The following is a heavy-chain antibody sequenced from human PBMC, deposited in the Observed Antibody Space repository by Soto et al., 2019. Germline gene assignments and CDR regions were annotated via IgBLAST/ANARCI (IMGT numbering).Heavy chain of an antibody. CDR1: GFVFSNYS. D-gene: IGHD3-10*01. CDR2: ITARGDTT. CDR3: VRGIYPSSAGGPFDI. Sequence: PXGSLVLSCTASGFVFSNYSVTWVRQAPGQGLEWVSAITARGDTTYYADSVKGRFTISRDNARDNLFLDMSGLRDDDTALYYCVRGIYPSSAGGPFDIWGQGTLVTVSS. V-gene: IGHV3-23*01. J-gene: IGHJ4*02.